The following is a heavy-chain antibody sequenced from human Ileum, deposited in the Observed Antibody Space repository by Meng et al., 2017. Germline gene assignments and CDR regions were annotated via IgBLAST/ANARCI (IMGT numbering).Heavy chain of an antibody. CDR3: GRGRASFYFDV. J-gene: IGHJ4*01. D-gene: IGHD6-6*01. CDR2: IPAGSGDT. Sequence: VPVARPGAEVDHPGASLSISCNASGFTFSNYAIYWVRQAPGQSLEWLGWIPAGSGDTKFSQTFQGRLTFDRDTSADTVYMELSSLTSGDRAVYYCGRGRASFYFDVLGQGTLVTVSS. CDR1: GFTFSNYA. V-gene: IGHV1-3*01.